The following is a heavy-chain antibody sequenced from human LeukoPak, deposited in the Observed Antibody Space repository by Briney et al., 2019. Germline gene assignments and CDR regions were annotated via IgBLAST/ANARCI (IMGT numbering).Heavy chain of an antibody. J-gene: IGHJ4*02. CDR3: ARVWYSGSYGKTYYFDY. D-gene: IGHD1-26*01. Sequence: GASVKVSCKASGYTFTSYYMHWVRQAPGQGLEWMGIINPSGGSTGYAQKFQGRVTMTRDTSTSTVYMELSSLRSEDTAVYYCARVWYSGSYGKTYYFDYWGQGTLVTVSS. CDR1: GYTFTSYY. CDR2: INPSGGST. V-gene: IGHV1-46*01.